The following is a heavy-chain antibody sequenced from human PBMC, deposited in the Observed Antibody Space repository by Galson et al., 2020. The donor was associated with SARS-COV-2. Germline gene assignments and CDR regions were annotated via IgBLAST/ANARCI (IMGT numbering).Heavy chain of an antibody. J-gene: IGHJ6*02. D-gene: IGHD4-17*01. CDR1: DATMSSYY. CDR3: ARDQAPLYGDNYYYGMDV. CDR2: ISYSGST. V-gene: IGHV4-59*01. Sequence: ETSETLSLTCSVSDATMSSYYWSWIRQPPGKGLEWIGYISYSGSTSYNPSLSSRVTISVDLSKNQLSLKVTSVTAADTAVYYCARDQAPLYGDNYYYGMDVWGRGTTVTVSS.